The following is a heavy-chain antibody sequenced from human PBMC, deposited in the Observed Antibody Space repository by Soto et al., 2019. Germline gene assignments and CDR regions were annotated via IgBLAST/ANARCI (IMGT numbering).Heavy chain of an antibody. D-gene: IGHD3-9*01. CDR2: ISGSGGST. Sequence: EVQLLESGGGLVQPGGSLRLSCAASGFTFSSYAMSWVRQAPGKGLEWVSAISGSGGSTYYADSVKGRFTISRDNSKNTLYLQMNSLRAEDTAVYYCAKDGLRYFDWLFPRGYFDYWGQGTLVTVSS. V-gene: IGHV3-23*01. CDR3: AKDGLRYFDWLFPRGYFDY. J-gene: IGHJ4*02. CDR1: GFTFSSYA.